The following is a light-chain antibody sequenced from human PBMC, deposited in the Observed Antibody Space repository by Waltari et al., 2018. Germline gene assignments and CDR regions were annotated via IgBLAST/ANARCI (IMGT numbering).Light chain of an antibody. CDR3: QQYYATPYS. V-gene: IGKV4-1*01. CDR1: QSLLYSSRNKNY. CDR2: WAS. Sequence: DVVMTQSPDSLAVSLGERATINCTSSQSLLYSSRNKNYLAWYQQKPGQPPKLLLYWASAREAWVPDRISGSGSGTDFTLTISSLQAEDVAVYYCQQYYATPYSFGQGTKVEIK. J-gene: IGKJ2*03.